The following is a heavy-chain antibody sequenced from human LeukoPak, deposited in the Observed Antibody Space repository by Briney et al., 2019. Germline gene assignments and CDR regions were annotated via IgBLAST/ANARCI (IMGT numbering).Heavy chain of an antibody. V-gene: IGHV1-46*01. J-gene: IGHJ4*02. CDR1: GYTFTSYY. CDR2: INPSGGST. Sequence: ASVKVSCKASGYTFTSYYMHWVRQAPGQGLEWMGIINPSGGSTSYAQKFQGRVTMTRDTSTSTVYMELSSLRSEDTAVYYCARDQYSGYDYGILDYWGQGTLVTVSS. CDR3: ARDQYSGYDYGILDY. D-gene: IGHD5-12*01.